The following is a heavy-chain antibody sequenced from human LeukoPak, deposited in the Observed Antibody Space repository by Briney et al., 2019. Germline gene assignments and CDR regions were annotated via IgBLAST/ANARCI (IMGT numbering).Heavy chain of an antibody. V-gene: IGHV3-23*01. CDR3: AKGSAAAGILDY. Sequence: GGSLRLSCAASGFTFSSYAMSWVRQAPGKGLEWVSTISGSGGSTYYADPVKGRFTFSRDNSKNTLYLQMNSLRAEDTAVYYCAKGSAAAGILDYWGQGTLVTVSS. D-gene: IGHD6-13*01. CDR1: GFTFSSYA. J-gene: IGHJ4*02. CDR2: ISGSGGST.